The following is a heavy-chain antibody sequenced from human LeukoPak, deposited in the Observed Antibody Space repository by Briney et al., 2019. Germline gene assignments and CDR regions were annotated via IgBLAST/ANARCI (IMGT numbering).Heavy chain of an antibody. Sequence: GGCLRLSCAASGFTFSSYSMNWVRQAPGKGLEWDSSISSSSSYIYYADSVKGRFTISRDNAKNSLYLQMNSLRAEDTAVYYCARGSMIVVVNYFDYWGQGTLVTVSS. CDR1: GFTFSSYS. CDR3: ARGSMIVVVNYFDY. D-gene: IGHD3-22*01. V-gene: IGHV3-21*01. CDR2: ISSSSSYI. J-gene: IGHJ4*02.